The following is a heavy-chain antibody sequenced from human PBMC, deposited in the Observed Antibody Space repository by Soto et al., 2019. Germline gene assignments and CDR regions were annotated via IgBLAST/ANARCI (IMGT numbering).Heavy chain of an antibody. D-gene: IGHD3-22*01. J-gene: IGHJ2*01. Sequence: QVQLQQWGAGLLKPSETLSLTCAVYGGSFSGYYWSWIRQPPGRGLEWIGEINHSGSTNYNPSLKSRVTISVATSTNQFALKLSSVTAADTAVYYCARGGTNYCDSSGESQSWYFDLWGRGTLVTVSS. CDR1: GGSFSGYY. CDR2: INHSGST. V-gene: IGHV4-34*01. CDR3: ARGGTNYCDSSGESQSWYFDL.